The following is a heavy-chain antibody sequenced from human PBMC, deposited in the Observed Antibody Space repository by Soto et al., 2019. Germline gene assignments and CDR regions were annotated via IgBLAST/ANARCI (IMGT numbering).Heavy chain of an antibody. D-gene: IGHD2-21*01. V-gene: IGHV4-59*08. J-gene: IGHJ4*02. CDR1: GGSISSYY. CDR3: ASSRFPHINDYFDY. Sequence: SETLSLTCTVSGGSISSYYWSWIRQPPGKGLEWIGYIYYSGSTNYNPSLKSRVTISVDTSKNQFSLKLSSVTAADTAVYYCASSRFPHINDYFDYWGQGTLVTVSS. CDR2: IYYSGST.